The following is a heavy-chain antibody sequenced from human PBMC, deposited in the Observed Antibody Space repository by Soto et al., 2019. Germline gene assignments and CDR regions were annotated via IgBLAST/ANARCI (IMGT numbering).Heavy chain of an antibody. CDR3: ARDCSGGSCSPGMDI. CDR1: GFNFNSYT. Sequence: PGGSLRRSCADSGFNFNSYTINWVRQATGKRLEWLSSISSSGYIFYTDSVRGPVTISRYNAKYSVDLQINSLIAEDSAVYFCARDCSGGSCSPGMDIWARGTTVPDSS. D-gene: IGHD2-15*01. J-gene: IGHJ6*02. V-gene: IGHV3-21*01. CDR2: ISSSGYI.